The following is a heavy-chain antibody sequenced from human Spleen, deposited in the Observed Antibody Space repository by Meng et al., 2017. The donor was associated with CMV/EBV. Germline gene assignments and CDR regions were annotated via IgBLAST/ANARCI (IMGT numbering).Heavy chain of an antibody. CDR2: IYSGGST. CDR1: GFNVSDNY. CDR3: ASVVFWSGYSGGDY. V-gene: IGHV3-66*02. D-gene: IGHD3-3*01. J-gene: IGHJ4*02. Sequence: GGSLRLSCAVSGFNVSDNYMSWVRQAPGKGLEWVSLIYSGGSTYYTDSVKGRFTISIDNSKNTLYLQMNSLRTEDTSVYYCASVVFWSGYSGGDYWGQGTLVTVSS.